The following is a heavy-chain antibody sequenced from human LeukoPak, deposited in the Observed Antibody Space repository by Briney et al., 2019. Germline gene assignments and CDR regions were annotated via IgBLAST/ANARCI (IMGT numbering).Heavy chain of an antibody. V-gene: IGHV3-30*04. CDR2: ISYDGSNK. CDR1: GFTFSSYA. J-gene: IGHJ6*02. D-gene: IGHD1-26*01. CDR3: ARVIGEPYYYYGMDV. Sequence: GGSLRLSCAASGFTFSSYAMHWVRQAPGKGLEWVAVISYDGSNKYYADSVKGRFTISRDNSKNTLYLQMNSLRAEDTAVYYCARVIGEPYYYYGMDVWGQGTTVTVSS.